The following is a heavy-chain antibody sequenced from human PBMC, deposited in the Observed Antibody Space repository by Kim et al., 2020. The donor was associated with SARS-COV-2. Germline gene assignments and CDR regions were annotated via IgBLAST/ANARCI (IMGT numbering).Heavy chain of an antibody. CDR2: T. CDR3: ARDYYGRPFDY. Sequence: TNYNPSLKSRVTISVDTSKNQFSLKLSSVTAADTAVYYCARDYYGRPFDYWGQGTLVTVSS. D-gene: IGHD3-10*01. J-gene: IGHJ4*02. V-gene: IGHV4-34*01.